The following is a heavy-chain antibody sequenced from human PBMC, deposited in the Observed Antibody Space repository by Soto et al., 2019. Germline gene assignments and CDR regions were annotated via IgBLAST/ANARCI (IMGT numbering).Heavy chain of an antibody. D-gene: IGHD2-15*01. CDR2: IYYSGST. CDR3: ARHCSGGTCYSGAEYFHH. CDR1: SGSISSYY. J-gene: IGHJ1*01. V-gene: IGHV4-59*08. Sequence: SETLSLTCTVSSGSISSYYWSWIRQPPGKGLEWIGYIYYSGSTKYNPSLKTRVAISIDTSKNQFSLRLSSVTAADTAVYFCARHCSGGTCYSGAEYFHHWGQGTLVTVSS.